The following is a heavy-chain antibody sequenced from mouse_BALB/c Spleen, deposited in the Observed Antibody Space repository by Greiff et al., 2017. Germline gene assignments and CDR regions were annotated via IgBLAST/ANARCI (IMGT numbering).Heavy chain of an antibody. CDR3: ARGGKDYYAMDY. Sequence: QVQLKESGAELMKPGASVKISCKATGYTFSSYWIEWVKQRPGHGLEWIGEILPGSGSTNYNEKFKGKATFTADTSSNTAYMQLSSLTSEDSAVYYCARGGKDYYAMDYWGQGTSVTVSS. J-gene: IGHJ4*01. CDR2: ILPGSGST. V-gene: IGHV1-9*01. CDR1: GYTFSSYW.